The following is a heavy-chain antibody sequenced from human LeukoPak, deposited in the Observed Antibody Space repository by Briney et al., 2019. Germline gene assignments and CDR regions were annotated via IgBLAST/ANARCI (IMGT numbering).Heavy chain of an antibody. J-gene: IGHJ6*02. CDR3: ARDHRAVRYYYYYYGMDV. CDR2: ISGSGGST. V-gene: IGHV3-23*01. CDR1: GFTFSSYA. Sequence: GGSLRLSCAASGFTFSSYAMSWVRQAPGKGLEWVSAISGSGGSTYYADSVKGRFTISRDNSKNTLYLQMNSLRAEDTAVYYCARDHRAVRYYYYYYGMDVCGQGTTVTVSS. D-gene: IGHD3-10*01.